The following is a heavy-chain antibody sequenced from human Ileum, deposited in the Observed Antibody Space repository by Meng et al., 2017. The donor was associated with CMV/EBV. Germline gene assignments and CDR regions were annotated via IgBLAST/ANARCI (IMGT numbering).Heavy chain of an antibody. CDR1: GGSFSGYY. Sequence: CAVSGGSFSGYYWSWLRQPPGKGLEWIGEINHSGSTNYNPSLKSRVTISVDTSKNQFSLKLSSVTAADTAVYYCARSSVDSSSWIDYRGQGTLVTVSS. V-gene: IGHV4-34*01. CDR2: INHSGST. CDR3: ARSSVDSSSWIDY. D-gene: IGHD6-13*01. J-gene: IGHJ4*02.